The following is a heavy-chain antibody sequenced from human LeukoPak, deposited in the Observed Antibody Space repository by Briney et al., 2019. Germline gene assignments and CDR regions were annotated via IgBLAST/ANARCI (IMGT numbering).Heavy chain of an antibody. Sequence: SGGSRRLSCAASGLTVSRNYMGWVRQAPGKGLEWVSVFYSDGSIYVADSVKGRFTISRDNAKNTLFLQMNSLRADDTAVYYCASALGGQGGHWGQGTLVTVSS. J-gene: IGHJ4*02. CDR1: GLTVSRNY. D-gene: IGHD1-26*01. CDR3: ASALGGQGGH. CDR2: FYSDGSI. V-gene: IGHV3-53*01.